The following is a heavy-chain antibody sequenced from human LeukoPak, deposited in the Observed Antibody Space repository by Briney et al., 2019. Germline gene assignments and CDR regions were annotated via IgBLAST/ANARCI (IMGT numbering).Heavy chain of an antibody. CDR2: IYTSGST. V-gene: IGHV4-61*02. CDR3: AIITLDFWSGYFDY. CDR1: GGSISSGSYY. D-gene: IGHD3-3*01. Sequence: PSQTLSLICTVSGGSISSGSYYWSWIRQPAGKGPEWIGRIYTSGSTNYNPSLKSRVTISIDTSKDQFSLKLSSVTAADTAVYYCAIITLDFWSGYFDYWGQGTLVTVSS. J-gene: IGHJ4*02.